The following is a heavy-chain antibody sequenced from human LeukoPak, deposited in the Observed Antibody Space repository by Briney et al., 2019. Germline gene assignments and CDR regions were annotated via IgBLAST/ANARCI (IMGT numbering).Heavy chain of an antibody. V-gene: IGHV4-4*09. CDR2: IYTSGST. D-gene: IGHD2-2*02. Sequence: SENLSFTCSDSGCSISGSYWSWMGHPQGNGLKWIGYIYTSGSTNSHPSLRRRVTISGATSNTEFSLRLSFMSATDVALYYWARQAPGNTPAFDICSQATIVA. CDR1: GCSISGSY. CDR3: ARQAPGNTPAFDI. J-gene: IGHJ3*02.